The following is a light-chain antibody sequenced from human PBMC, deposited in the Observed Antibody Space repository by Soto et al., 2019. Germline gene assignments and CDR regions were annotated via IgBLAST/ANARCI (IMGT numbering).Light chain of an antibody. Sequence: DIVMTQSPDSLAVSLGERATINCKSSQSVLYSSNNKNYLAWYQQKPGQPPKLLICWASTRESGVPDRFSGSGSGTDFTLTISSLQAEDVAVYYCQQYYSPSWTFGQGTKVDIK. CDR2: WAS. CDR3: QQYYSPSWT. J-gene: IGKJ1*01. V-gene: IGKV4-1*01. CDR1: QSVLYSSNNKNY.